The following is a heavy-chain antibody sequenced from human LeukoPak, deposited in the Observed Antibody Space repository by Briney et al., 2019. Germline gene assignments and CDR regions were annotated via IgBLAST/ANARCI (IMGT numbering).Heavy chain of an antibody. V-gene: IGHV3-21*01. CDR1: GFTVDSNY. Sequence: GGSLRLSCAASGFTVDSNYLSWVRQAPGRGLEWVSSISSSSSYIYYADSVKGRFTISRDNAKNSLYLQMNSLRAEDTAVYYCARNTVAADDYWGQGTLVTVSS. D-gene: IGHD6-19*01. CDR2: ISSSSSYI. CDR3: ARNTVAADDY. J-gene: IGHJ4*02.